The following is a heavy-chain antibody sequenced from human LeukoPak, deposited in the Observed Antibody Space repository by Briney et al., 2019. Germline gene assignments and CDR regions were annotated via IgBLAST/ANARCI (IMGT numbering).Heavy chain of an antibody. V-gene: IGHV3-30*04. CDR1: GFTFSSYA. Sequence: PGRSLRLSCAASGFTFSSYAMHWVRQAPGKGLEWVAVISYDGSNKYYADSVKGRFTISRDNSKNTLYMQMNSLRAEDTAVYYCARDDLVVVPAAKDYYYYGMDVWCKGTTVTVSS. CDR3: ARDDLVVVPAAKDYYYYGMDV. J-gene: IGHJ6*04. CDR2: ISYDGSNK. D-gene: IGHD2-2*01.